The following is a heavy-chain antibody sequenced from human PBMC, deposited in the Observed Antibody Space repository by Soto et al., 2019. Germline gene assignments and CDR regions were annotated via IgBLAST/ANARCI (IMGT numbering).Heavy chain of an antibody. CDR3: ARATYYDFWSGSYNWFDP. V-gene: IGHV4-59*01. Sequence: ASETLSLTCTVSGGSISSYYWSWIRQPPGKGLEWIGYIYYSGSTNYNPSLKSRVTISVDTSKNQFSLKLSSVTAADTAVYYCARATYYDFWSGSYNWFDPWGQGTLVTVSS. CDR2: IYYSGST. J-gene: IGHJ5*02. CDR1: GGSISSYY. D-gene: IGHD3-3*01.